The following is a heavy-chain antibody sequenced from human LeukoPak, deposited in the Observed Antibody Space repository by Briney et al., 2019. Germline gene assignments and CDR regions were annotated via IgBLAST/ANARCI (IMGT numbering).Heavy chain of an antibody. Sequence: GGSLRLSCLASGFTFNNAWMSWVRQAPGKGLEWVSYISSSGSTTYYADSVKGRFTISRDNAKNSLYLQMNSLRAEDTAVYYCARGYCSGGRCYFDYWGQGTLVTVSS. J-gene: IGHJ4*02. CDR3: ARGYCSGGRCYFDY. CDR1: GFTFNNAW. CDR2: ISSSGSTT. D-gene: IGHD2-15*01. V-gene: IGHV3-11*04.